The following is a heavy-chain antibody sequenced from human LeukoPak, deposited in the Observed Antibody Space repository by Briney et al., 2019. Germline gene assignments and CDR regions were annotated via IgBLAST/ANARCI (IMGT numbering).Heavy chain of an antibody. D-gene: IGHD3-22*01. V-gene: IGHV1-2*02. CDR3: ARSLYYYDSSGYYPGYAFDI. J-gene: IGHJ3*02. CDR2: INPNSGGT. CDR1: GYTFTGYY. Sequence: GASVKVSCKASGYTFTGYYMHWVRQAPGQGLEWMGWINPNSGGTNYAQKFQGRVTMTRDTSISTAYMELSRLRSDDTAVYYRARSLYYYDSSGYYPGYAFDIWGQGTMVTVSS.